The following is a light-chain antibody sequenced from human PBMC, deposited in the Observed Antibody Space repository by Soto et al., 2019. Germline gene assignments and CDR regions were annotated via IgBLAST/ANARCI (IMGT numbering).Light chain of an antibody. Sequence: EIVLTHSPGTLSLSPGERATLSCRASQIVNNNYLAWYQQKPGQAPRLVMYGASSRATGIPYRFSASGSGTDFTLTISRLEPEDFAVYYCQQYASAPLTFGLGTKVEIK. CDR1: QIVNNNY. V-gene: IGKV3-20*01. CDR2: GAS. CDR3: QQYASAPLT. J-gene: IGKJ1*01.